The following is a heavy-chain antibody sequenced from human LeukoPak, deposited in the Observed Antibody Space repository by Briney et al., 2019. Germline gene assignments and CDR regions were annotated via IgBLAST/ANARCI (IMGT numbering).Heavy chain of an antibody. CDR3: TTIKRGNIFGYFDF. D-gene: IGHD5-18*01. J-gene: IGHJ4*02. V-gene: IGHV4-59*11. CDR2: VFDSGRT. CDR1: GGSMTTHH. Sequence: SETLSLTCTVSGGSMTTHHWNWIRQTPGKGLEWIGYVFDSGRTKENPSLKSRVTLSAGTSKNQLSLRLSSVTAADTAVYYCTTIKRGNIFGYFDFWGQGILVTVSS.